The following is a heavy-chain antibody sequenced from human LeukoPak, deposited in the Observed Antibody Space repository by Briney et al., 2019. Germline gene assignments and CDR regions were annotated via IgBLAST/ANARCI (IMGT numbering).Heavy chain of an antibody. D-gene: IGHD6-6*01. J-gene: IGHJ4*02. CDR2: ISSSSSYI. CDR1: GFTFTSYG. Sequence: GGSLRLSCATSGFTFTSYGINWVRQAPGKGLEWVSSISSSSSYIYYADSVKGRFTISRDNAKNSLYLQMNSLRAEDTAVYYCARDFGYSRSRFFDYWGQGTLVTVSS. V-gene: IGHV3-21*01. CDR3: ARDFGYSRSRFFDY.